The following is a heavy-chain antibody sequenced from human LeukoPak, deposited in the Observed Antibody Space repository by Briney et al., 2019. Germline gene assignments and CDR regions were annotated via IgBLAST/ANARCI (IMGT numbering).Heavy chain of an antibody. CDR2: IISNGEST. J-gene: IGHJ4*02. D-gene: IGHD6-13*01. CDR1: GFTFSGYA. Sequence: GGSLRLSCSASGFTFSGYAMHCVRQAPGKGLEYVSAIISNGESTYYSDSVKDRFTISRDNSKNTLYLQMSSLRPEDRAVYYCVKSSSTWYLFDYWGQGTLVTVSS. V-gene: IGHV3-64*03. CDR3: VKSSSTWYLFDY.